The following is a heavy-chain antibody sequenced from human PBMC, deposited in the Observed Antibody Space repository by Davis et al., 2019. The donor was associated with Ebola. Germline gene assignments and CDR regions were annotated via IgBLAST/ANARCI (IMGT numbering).Heavy chain of an antibody. CDR1: SSNY. J-gene: IGHJ4*02. Sequence: SSNYISCVLQPPGKGLAWIGSIYYSGSTYYNPSLKSRVTISVDTSKNQFSLKLSSVTAADTAVYYGARQRKGVWWLHPFDYWGQGTLVTVSS. CDR2: IYYSGST. V-gene: IGHV4-39*01. CDR3: ARQRKGVWWLHPFDY. D-gene: IGHD5-12*01.